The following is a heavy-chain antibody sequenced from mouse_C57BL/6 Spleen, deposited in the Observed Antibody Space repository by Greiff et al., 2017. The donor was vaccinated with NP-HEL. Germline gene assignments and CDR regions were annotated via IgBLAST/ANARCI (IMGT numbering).Heavy chain of an antibody. CDR3: ARKDGYYRAMDY. Sequence: VQLQQSGAELVKPGASVKMSCKASGYTFTSYWITWVKQRPGQGLEWIGDIYPGSGSTNYNEKFKSKATLTVDTSSSTAYMQLSSLTSEDSAVYYCARKDGYYRAMDYWGQGTSVTVSS. CDR1: GYTFTSYW. D-gene: IGHD2-3*01. V-gene: IGHV1-55*01. CDR2: IYPGSGST. J-gene: IGHJ4*01.